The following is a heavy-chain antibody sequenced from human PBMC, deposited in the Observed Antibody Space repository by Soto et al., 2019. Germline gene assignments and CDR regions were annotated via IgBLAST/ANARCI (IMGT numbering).Heavy chain of an antibody. D-gene: IGHD6-19*01. V-gene: IGHV4-59*01. CDR3: ARGLDYYYYYMDV. Sequence: PSETLSLTCTVSGGSISSYDWSWIRQPPGKGLEWIGYIYYSGSTNYNPSLKSRVTISVDTSKNQFSLKLSSVTAADTAVYYCARGLDYYYYYMDVWGKGTTVTVSS. J-gene: IGHJ6*03. CDR1: GGSISSYD. CDR2: IYYSGST.